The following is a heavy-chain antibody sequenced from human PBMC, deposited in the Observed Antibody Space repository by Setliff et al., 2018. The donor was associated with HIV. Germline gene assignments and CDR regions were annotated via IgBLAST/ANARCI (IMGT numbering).Heavy chain of an antibody. Sequence: SETLSLTSAVSGGPISSSNWWNWVRQPPGKGLEWIGEIYHPGSTNYNPSLKSRLTKSVDMSNNQFSLMLSSVTAADTAVYYCARGFRSGRIFGIDYWGQGTLVTVSS. J-gene: IGHJ4*02. V-gene: IGHV4-4*02. CDR3: ARGFRSGRIFGIDY. CDR1: GGPISSSNW. D-gene: IGHD3-3*01. CDR2: IYHPGST.